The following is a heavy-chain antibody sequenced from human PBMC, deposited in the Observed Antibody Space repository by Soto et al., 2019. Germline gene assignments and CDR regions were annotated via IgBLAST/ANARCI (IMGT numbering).Heavy chain of an antibody. Sequence: ASVNVSCKASGGTFSSYAISWVRQAPGQGLEWMGRINPKSDDTNYAQKFQGRVTMTRDTSIDTAYLELTGLTSDDTATYYCARKHSLDYIRWGLDPWGQGTLVTVSS. D-gene: IGHD4-4*01. V-gene: IGHV1-2*02. CDR1: GGTFSSYA. J-gene: IGHJ5*02. CDR3: ARKHSLDYIRWGLDP. CDR2: INPKSDDT.